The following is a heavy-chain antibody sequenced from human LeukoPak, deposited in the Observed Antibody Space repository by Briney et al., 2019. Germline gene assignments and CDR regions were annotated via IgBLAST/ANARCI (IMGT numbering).Heavy chain of an antibody. CDR1: GFTFSSYS. CDR3: AKTAGIAAAADFDY. D-gene: IGHD6-13*01. CDR2: ISSSSSYI. V-gene: IGHV3-21*04. Sequence: GGSLRLSCAASGFTFSSYSMNWVRQAPGKGLEWVSSISSSSSYIYYTDSVKGRFTISRDNAKNSLYLQMNSLRAEDTAVYYCAKTAGIAAAADFDYWGQGTLVTVSS. J-gene: IGHJ4*02.